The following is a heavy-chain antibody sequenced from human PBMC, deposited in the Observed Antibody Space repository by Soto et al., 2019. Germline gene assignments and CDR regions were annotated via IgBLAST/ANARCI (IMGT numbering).Heavy chain of an antibody. CDR1: GFTFSNDW. CDR3: ARERTSKGGMDV. J-gene: IGHJ6*02. CDR2: IISGGTRV. V-gene: IGHV3-74*01. Sequence: GGSLRLSCADSGFTFSNDWMNWVRQGPGKGLEWVSRIISGGTRVTYADSVKGRFTIARDNAKNTLYLEMHSLTAEDTAVYYCARERTSKGGMDVWGQGTTVTVSS.